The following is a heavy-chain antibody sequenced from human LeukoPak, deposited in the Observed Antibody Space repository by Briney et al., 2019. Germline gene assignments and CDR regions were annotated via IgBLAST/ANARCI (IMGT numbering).Heavy chain of an antibody. CDR2: INPNSGGT. CDR1: GYTFTGYY. Sequence: ASVTVSCKASGYTFTGYYMYWVRQAPAQGLEWLGWINPNSGGTNYAQKFQGRVTMTRDTSISTAYMELSRLRSDDTAVYYCARNFAPVVPWFDPRGQGTLVTVSS. J-gene: IGHJ5*02. D-gene: IGHD4-23*01. CDR3: ARNFAPVVPWFDP. V-gene: IGHV1-2*02.